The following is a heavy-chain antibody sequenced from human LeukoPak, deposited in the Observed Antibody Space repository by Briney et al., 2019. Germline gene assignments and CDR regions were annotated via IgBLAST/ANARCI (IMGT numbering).Heavy chain of an antibody. Sequence: ASVKVSCKASGGTFSSYAISWVRQAPGQGLEWKGGIIPIFGTANYAQKFQGRVTITADESTSTAYMELSSLRSEDTAVYYCARSYYYDSSGYYSFDYWGQGTLVTVSS. CDR1: GGTFSSYA. V-gene: IGHV1-69*13. D-gene: IGHD3-22*01. CDR3: ARSYYYDSSGYYSFDY. CDR2: IIPIFGTA. J-gene: IGHJ4*02.